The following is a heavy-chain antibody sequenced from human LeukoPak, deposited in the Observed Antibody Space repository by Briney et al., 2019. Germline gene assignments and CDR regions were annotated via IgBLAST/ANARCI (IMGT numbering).Heavy chain of an antibody. V-gene: IGHV4-30-4*01. J-gene: IGHJ4*02. CDR2: TYYSGST. Sequence: KSSETLSLTCTVSGGSISSDDYYWSWIRQPPGKGLEWIGHTYYSGSTLSNPSLKSRFTISVDTSKNQFSLRLTSVTAADTAVYYCARSGYYEYFDYWGQGTLVTVSS. D-gene: IGHD5-12*01. CDR1: GGSISSDDYY. CDR3: ARSGYYEYFDY.